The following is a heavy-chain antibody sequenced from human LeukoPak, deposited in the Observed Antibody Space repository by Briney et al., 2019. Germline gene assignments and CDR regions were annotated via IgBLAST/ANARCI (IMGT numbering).Heavy chain of an antibody. CDR1: GYTFTSYG. D-gene: IGHD2-15*01. CDR2: ISAYNGNT. Sequence: ASVKVSSKASGYTFTSYGISWVRQAPGQGLEWMGWISAYNGNTNYAQKLQGRVTMTTDTSTSTAYMELRSLRSDDTAVYYCARDPSCSGGSCYSSFSDYWGQGTLVTVSS. CDR3: ARDPSCSGGSCYSSFSDY. J-gene: IGHJ4*02. V-gene: IGHV1-18*01.